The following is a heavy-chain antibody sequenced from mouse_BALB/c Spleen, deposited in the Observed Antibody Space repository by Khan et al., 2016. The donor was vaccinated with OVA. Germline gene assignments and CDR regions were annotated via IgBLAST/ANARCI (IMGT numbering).Heavy chain of an antibody. Sequence: VELVESGAELVRPGASVKMSCKASGYTFTSYTMHWVKQRLGMGLEWIGYISTCSGYTKYNQKFKDKATLTADKSSSTAYMQLSRLTSEDSAVYYCARTHERWARGTTLTVST. V-gene: IGHV1-4*01. J-gene: IGHJ2*01. CDR3: ARTHER. CDR1: GYTFTSYT. CDR2: ISTCSGYT.